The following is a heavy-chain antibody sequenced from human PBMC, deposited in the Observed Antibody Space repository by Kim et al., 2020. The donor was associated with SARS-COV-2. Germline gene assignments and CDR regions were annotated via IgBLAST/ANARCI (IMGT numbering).Heavy chain of an antibody. CDR2: IYSGGST. CDR3: ARGYSSSWLYFDY. D-gene: IGHD6-13*01. CDR1: GFTVSSNY. J-gene: IGHJ4*02. Sequence: GGSLRLSCAASGFTVSSNYMSWVRQSPGKGLEWVSVIYSGGSTYYADSVKGRFTISRDNSKNTLYLQMNSLGAEYTAVYYCARGYSSSWLYFDYWGQGTLVTVSS. V-gene: IGHV3-53*01.